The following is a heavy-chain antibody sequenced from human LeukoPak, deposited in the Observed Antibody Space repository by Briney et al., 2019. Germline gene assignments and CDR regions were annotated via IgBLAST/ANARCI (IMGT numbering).Heavy chain of an antibody. CDR3: AREGRSSWSFDY. J-gene: IGHJ4*02. Sequence: GGSLRLSCAASGFTFSSYGMHWVRQAPGKGLEWVAVIWYDGSNKYYADSVKGRFTISRHNSKNTLYLQMNSLRAEDTAVYYCAREGRSSWSFDYWGQGTLVTVSS. V-gene: IGHV3-33*01. D-gene: IGHD6-13*01. CDR2: IWYDGSNK. CDR1: GFTFSSYG.